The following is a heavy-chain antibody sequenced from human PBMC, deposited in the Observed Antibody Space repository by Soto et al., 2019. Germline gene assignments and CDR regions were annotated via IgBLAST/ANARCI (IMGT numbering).Heavy chain of an antibody. CDR1: GLTFSSYS. CDR3: ARGGSDFRPCDY. J-gene: IGHJ4*02. CDR2: ISSSSSSI. D-gene: IGHD1-26*01. Sequence: EVQLVESGGGLAQPGGSLRLSCAASGLTFSSYSMNWVRQAPGKGLEWVSYISSSSSSIYYADSVKGRFTISRDNAKNSLYLQMNRLRDEDTAVYYCARGGSDFRPCDYWGQGTLVTVSS. V-gene: IGHV3-48*02.